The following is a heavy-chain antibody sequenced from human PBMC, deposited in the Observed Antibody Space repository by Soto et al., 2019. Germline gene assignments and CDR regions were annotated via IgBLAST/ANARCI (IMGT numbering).Heavy chain of an antibody. J-gene: IGHJ6*02. CDR3: ARAAAGTNSYYGMDV. Sequence: GGSLRLFCAASGFTFSSYGMYWVRQAPGKGLEWVAVIWYDGSTKYYADSVKGRFTISRDNSNNTLYLQMNSLRAEDTAMYYCARAAAGTNSYYGMDVWGQGTTVTVSS. CDR1: GFTFSSYG. CDR2: IWYDGSTK. V-gene: IGHV3-33*07. D-gene: IGHD6-13*01.